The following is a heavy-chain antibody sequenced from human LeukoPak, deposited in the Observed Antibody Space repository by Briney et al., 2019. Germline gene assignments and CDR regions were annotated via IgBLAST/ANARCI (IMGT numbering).Heavy chain of an antibody. Sequence: GGSLRLSCAASGFTFSSYAMHWVRQAPGKGLEWVAVISYDGSNKYYADSVKGRFTISRGNSKNTLYLQMNSLRAEDTAVYYCAKDGPLLYDFWSGYYNSWGQGTLVTVSS. CDR3: AKDGPLLYDFWSGYYNS. V-gene: IGHV3-30-3*01. D-gene: IGHD3-3*01. CDR1: GFTFSSYA. J-gene: IGHJ4*02. CDR2: ISYDGSNK.